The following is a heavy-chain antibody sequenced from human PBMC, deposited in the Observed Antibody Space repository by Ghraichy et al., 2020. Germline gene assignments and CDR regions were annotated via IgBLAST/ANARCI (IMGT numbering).Heavy chain of an antibody. CDR2: ISSSSSYI. D-gene: IGHD4-23*01. CDR1: GFTFSSYS. CDR3: ARAPGWTVVKPTDY. Sequence: GGSLRLSCAASGFTFSSYSMNWVRQAPGKGLEWVSSISSSSSYIYYADSVKGRFTISRDNAKNSLYLQMNSLRAEDTAVYYCARAPGWTVVKPTDYWGQGTLVTVSS. J-gene: IGHJ4*02. V-gene: IGHV3-21*01.